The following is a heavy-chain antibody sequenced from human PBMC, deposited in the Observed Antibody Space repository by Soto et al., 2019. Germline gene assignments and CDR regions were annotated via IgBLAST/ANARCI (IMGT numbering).Heavy chain of an antibody. D-gene: IGHD6-6*01. CDR3: AACIAAPGGFDP. CDR1: GYTFTSYG. V-gene: IGHV1-18*01. Sequence: ASVKVSCKASGYTFTSYGISWVRQPPGQGLEWMGWISAYNGNTNYAQKLQGRVTMTTDTSTSTAYMELRSLRSDDTAVYYCAACIAAPGGFDPWGQGTLVSVSS. J-gene: IGHJ5*02. CDR2: ISAYNGNT.